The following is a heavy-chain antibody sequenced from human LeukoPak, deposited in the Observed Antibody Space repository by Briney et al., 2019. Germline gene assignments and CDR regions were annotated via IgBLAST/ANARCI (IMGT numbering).Heavy chain of an antibody. J-gene: IGHJ4*02. CDR3: ARDRVGALFRY. CDR2: ISGSGGTT. D-gene: IGHD1-26*01. V-gene: IGHV3-23*01. Sequence: PGGSRRLSCAAFGFSFSSYPVTWVRQAPGKGLEWVSVISGSGGTTYYTDSVKGRFTISRDNSKNTLYLQMNSLRAEDTAVYYCARDRVGALFRYWGQGTLVTVSS. CDR1: GFSFSSYP.